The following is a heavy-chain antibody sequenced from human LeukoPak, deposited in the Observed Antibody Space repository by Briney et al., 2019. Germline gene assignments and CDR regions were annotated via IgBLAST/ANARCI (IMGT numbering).Heavy chain of an antibody. V-gene: IGHV4-34*01. CDR1: GGSISSYY. CDR2: INHSGST. D-gene: IGHD3-9*01. CDR3: ASDNLTGYWDAFYI. Sequence: PSETLSLTCTVSGGSISSYYWSWIRQPPGKGLEWIGEINHSGSTNYNPSLKSRVTISVDTSKNQFSLKLSSVTAADTAVYYCASDNLTGYWDAFYIWGQGKMVTVSS. J-gene: IGHJ3*02.